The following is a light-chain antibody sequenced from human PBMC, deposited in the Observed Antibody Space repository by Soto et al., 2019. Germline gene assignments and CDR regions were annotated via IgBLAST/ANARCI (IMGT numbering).Light chain of an antibody. CDR3: QQDNNYWT. CDR1: QSVRSS. Sequence: EIALTQSPPTLSLSPGETATISFRASQSVRSSFAWLQQNPGKAPRLLIYDASSMASGVPARFSGSGSGTEFTLTISSLQPEDFAVYYCQQDNNYWTFGQGTKVDIK. J-gene: IGKJ1*01. CDR2: DAS. V-gene: IGKV3-11*01.